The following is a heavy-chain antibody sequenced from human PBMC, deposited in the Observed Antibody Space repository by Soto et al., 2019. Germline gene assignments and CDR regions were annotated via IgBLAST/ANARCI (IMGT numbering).Heavy chain of an antibody. CDR1: TNTFTNYG. Sequence: GASVKVSCKASTNTFTNYGFNWVRQAPGQGLEWMGWISAYNGNTIYAQKLRGRVTMTTGTSTSTVYMEVRSLRSDDTAMYYCARDDNSSPSDYWGQGTLVTVSS. CDR2: ISAYNGNT. D-gene: IGHD6-6*01. CDR3: ARDDNSSPSDY. V-gene: IGHV1-18*04. J-gene: IGHJ4*02.